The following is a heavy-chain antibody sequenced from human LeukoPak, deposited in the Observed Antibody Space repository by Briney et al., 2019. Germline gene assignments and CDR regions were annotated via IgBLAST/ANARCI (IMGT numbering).Heavy chain of an antibody. D-gene: IGHD3-10*01. Sequence: GGSLRLSCAASGFTFSNYNMNWVRQAPGKGLEWVSSISNRHNYTYYADSVKGRFTISRDNAKNSPYLQMNSLRAEDTAVYYCARDSSYYYGSGRPNWFDPWGQGTLVTVSS. CDR3: ARDSSYYYGSGRPNWFDP. J-gene: IGHJ5*02. CDR1: GFTFSNYN. CDR2: ISNRHNYT. V-gene: IGHV3-21*01.